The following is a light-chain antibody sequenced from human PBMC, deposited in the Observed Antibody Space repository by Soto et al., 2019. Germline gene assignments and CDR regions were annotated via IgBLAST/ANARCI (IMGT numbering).Light chain of an antibody. Sequence: QSALTQPASVSGSPGQSITISCTGTSSDVGGYNYVSWYQQHPGKAPKLMIYDVSYRPSGISNRFSGSKSGNTASLTISGLQAEDEADYYCSSYISSGNGVFGGGTKLTVL. CDR3: SSYISSGNGV. CDR1: SSDVGGYNY. J-gene: IGLJ3*02. V-gene: IGLV2-14*01. CDR2: DVS.